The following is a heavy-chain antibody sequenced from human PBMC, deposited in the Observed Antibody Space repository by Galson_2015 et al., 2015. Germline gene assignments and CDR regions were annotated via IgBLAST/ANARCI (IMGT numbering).Heavy chain of an antibody. D-gene: IGHD6-19*01. CDR3: ARPLYSSGWDWYFDL. J-gene: IGHJ2*01. Sequence: SLRLSCAASGFSFSTYGMRWVRQAPGKGLEWVAVIWYDGNNKYYADSVKGRFTISRDNSKNTLYLQMNSLRAEDTAVYYCARPLYSSGWDWYFDLWGRGTLVTVSS. V-gene: IGHV3-33*01. CDR1: GFSFSTYG. CDR2: IWYDGNNK.